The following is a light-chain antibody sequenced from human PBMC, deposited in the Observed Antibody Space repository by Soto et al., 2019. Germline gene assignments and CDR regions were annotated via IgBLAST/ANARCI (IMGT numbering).Light chain of an antibody. Sequence: EILLTQSPATLSLSAGERATLSCRAGQTISNYLAWYQQKPGQTPRLLIYDASNRDTDIPARFSGSGSGTDFTLTISSLEPDDFAVYYCQHGGAFGPGTKVEIK. CDR1: QTISNY. CDR2: DAS. J-gene: IGKJ3*01. V-gene: IGKV3-11*01. CDR3: QHGGA.